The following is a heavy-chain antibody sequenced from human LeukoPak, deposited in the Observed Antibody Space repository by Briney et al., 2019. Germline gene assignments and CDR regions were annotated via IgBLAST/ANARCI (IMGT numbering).Heavy chain of an antibody. CDR2: INHSGST. V-gene: IGHV4-34*01. Sequence: TSETLSLTCAVYGGSFSGYYWSWIRQPPGKGLEWVGEINHSGSTNYNPSLKSRVTMSVDTSKNQFSLKLSSVTAADTAVYYCARNIVVVKGDNWFDPWGQGTLVTVSS. J-gene: IGHJ5*02. D-gene: IGHD3-22*01. CDR1: GGSFSGYY. CDR3: ARNIVVVKGDNWFDP.